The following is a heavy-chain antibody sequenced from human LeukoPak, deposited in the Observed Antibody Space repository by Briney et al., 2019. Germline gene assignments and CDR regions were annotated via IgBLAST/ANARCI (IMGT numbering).Heavy chain of an antibody. CDR3: ARQLRGEAVAGHLQPFDY. V-gene: IGHV4-59*08. CDR1: GGSISSYY. D-gene: IGHD6-19*01. J-gene: IGHJ4*02. CDR2: TYYIGST. Sequence: SETLSLTCTVSGGSISSYYWNWIRQPPGKGLEGIGYTYYIGSTNYNPSLKSRVTISVDTSKNQSSLQLSSVPAADTAVYFCARQLRGEAVAGHLQPFDYWGQGTLVTVSS.